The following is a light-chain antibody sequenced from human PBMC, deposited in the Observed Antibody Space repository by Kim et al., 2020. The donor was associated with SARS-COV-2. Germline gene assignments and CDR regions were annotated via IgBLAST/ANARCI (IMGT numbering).Light chain of an antibody. Sequence: AGSTASITWWGDSIGAKSVHWYQQRPGQAPLLVIYSDTDRPSGIPARFSGSNSGITATLTISRVEAGDEAEFFCQVWDSSISQVLFGGGTQLTVL. J-gene: IGLJ3*02. CDR3: QVWDSSISQVL. CDR1: SIGAKS. CDR2: SDT. V-gene: IGLV3-21*04.